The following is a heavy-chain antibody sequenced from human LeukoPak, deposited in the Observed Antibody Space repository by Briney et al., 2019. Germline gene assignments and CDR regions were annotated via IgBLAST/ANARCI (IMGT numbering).Heavy chain of an antibody. CDR3: ARVVPRRYYDQPSNKFDP. J-gene: IGHJ5*02. CDR2: IYSGTT. Sequence: GGSLRLSCTVSGFTVSSNSMSWVRQAPGKGLEWVSFIYSGTTHYSDSVKGRFTISRDNSNNTLYLQMNSLRAEDTAIYYCARVVPRRYYDQPSNKFDPWGQGTLVTVSS. V-gene: IGHV3-53*01. D-gene: IGHD3-22*01. CDR1: GFTVSSNS.